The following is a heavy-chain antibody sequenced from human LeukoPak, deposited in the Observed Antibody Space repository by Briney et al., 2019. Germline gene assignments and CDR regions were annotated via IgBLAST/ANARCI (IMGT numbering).Heavy chain of an antibody. CDR1: GGSISSSSYY. Sequence: SETLSLTCTVSGGSISSSSYYWGWIRQPPGKGLEWIGSIYYSGSTYYNPSLKSRVTISVDTSKNQFSLKLSSVTAADTAVYYCARDNAAAAVDWFDPWGQGTLVTVSS. D-gene: IGHD6-13*01. CDR3: ARDNAAAAVDWFDP. CDR2: IYYSGST. V-gene: IGHV4-39*07. J-gene: IGHJ5*02.